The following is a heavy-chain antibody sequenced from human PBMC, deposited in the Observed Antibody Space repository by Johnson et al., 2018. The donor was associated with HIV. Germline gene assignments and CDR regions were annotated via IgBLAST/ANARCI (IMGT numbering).Heavy chain of an antibody. Sequence: VQLVESGGGLVRPGGSLRLSCAASGFTFDDYGMAWVRQVPGKGLEWVSGISGSGGSTYYADSVKGRFTISRDNSKNTLYLQMNSLRAEDTAVYYCGKCYSGSYRDAFDIWGQGTMVTVSS. D-gene: IGHD1-26*01. CDR2: ISGSGGST. J-gene: IGHJ3*02. V-gene: IGHV3-23*04. CDR1: GFTFDDYG. CDR3: GKCYSGSYRDAFDI.